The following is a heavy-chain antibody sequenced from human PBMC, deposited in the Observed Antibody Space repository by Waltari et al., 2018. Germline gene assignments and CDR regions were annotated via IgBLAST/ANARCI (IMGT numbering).Heavy chain of an antibody. CDR3: AARNSYLDL. J-gene: IGHJ2*01. D-gene: IGHD2-21*01. CDR2: ITWNSVRV. V-gene: IGHV3-9*01. Sequence: QLVESGGGLVHPSGSLRLSCSASGFTVHGRALYWVRQRPGKGLEWVSGITWNSVRVAYADSVKGRCTISRDNAKNSLSLQMSDLTGDDTALYYCAARNSYLDLWGRGTLVLVSS. CDR1: GFTVHGRA.